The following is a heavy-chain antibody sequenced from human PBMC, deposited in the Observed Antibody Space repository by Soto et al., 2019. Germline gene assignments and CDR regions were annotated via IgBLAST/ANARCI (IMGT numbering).Heavy chain of an antibody. V-gene: IGHV1-69*12. CDR2: IIPIFGTI. CDR1: GGTFRTYS. D-gene: IGHD6-19*01. CDR3: AKGAVAGTPTSYYYYGMDV. J-gene: IGHJ6*01. Sequence: QVQLLQSGAEVKKPGSSVRVSCEASGGTFRTYSISWVRQAPGQGLEWMGEIIPIFGTINYAQKFQGRLTITAGESTATVYMDLRSLRSDDTALYYCAKGAVAGTPTSYYYYGMDVW.